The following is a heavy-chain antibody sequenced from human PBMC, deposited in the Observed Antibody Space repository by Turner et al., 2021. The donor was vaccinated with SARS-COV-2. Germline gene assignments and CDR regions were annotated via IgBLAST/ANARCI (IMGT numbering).Heavy chain of an antibody. J-gene: IGHJ5*02. CDR2: ISSSSSYI. CDR1: GFPVGSYT. CDR3: ARGTYYYDSSVYSGTNWFDP. D-gene: IGHD3-22*01. Sequence: EVQLVESGGGLVKPGGALRPSWAPPGFPVGSYTMYWVRQAPGKGLEWVSSISSSSSYIYYADSVKGRFTISRDNAKNSLYLQMNSLRAEDTAVYYCARGTYYYDSSVYSGTNWFDPWGQGTLVTVSS. V-gene: IGHV3-21*01.